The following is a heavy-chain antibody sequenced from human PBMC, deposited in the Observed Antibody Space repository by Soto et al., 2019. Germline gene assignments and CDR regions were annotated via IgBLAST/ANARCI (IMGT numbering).Heavy chain of an antibody. CDR1: GGTFSSYA. Sequence: SVKVSCKASGGTFSSYAISWVRQAPGQGLEWMGGIIPIFGTANYAQKFQGRVTITADESTSTAYMELSSLRSEDTAVYYCARDGLGGSSGYPAYWGQGTLVTVSS. D-gene: IGHD3-22*01. V-gene: IGHV1-69*13. CDR3: ARDGLGGSSGYPAY. J-gene: IGHJ4*02. CDR2: IIPIFGTA.